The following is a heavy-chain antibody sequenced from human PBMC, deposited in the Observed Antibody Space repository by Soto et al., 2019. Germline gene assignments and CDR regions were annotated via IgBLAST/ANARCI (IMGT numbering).Heavy chain of an antibody. CDR3: ARALTVGVSVDF. Sequence: QVQLVQSGAEVKKPGSSVKVSCKASGGTFSSYTITWVRQAPGQGLEWMGRIITILGIAQYEHTFQGRVKMNTDTSMSKAYKEESTLRADDTADYYPARALTVGVSVDFWGQATMDTLSA. CDR2: IITILGIA. V-gene: IGHV1-69*02. CDR1: GGTFSSYT. D-gene: IGHD1-26*01. J-gene: IGHJ6*01.